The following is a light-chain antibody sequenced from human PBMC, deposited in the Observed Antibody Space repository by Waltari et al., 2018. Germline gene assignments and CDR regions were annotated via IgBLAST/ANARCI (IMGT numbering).Light chain of an antibody. V-gene: IGLV2-14*01. CDR1: SSDVGGYNY. Sequence: QSALTQPASVSGSPGQSITISCTGTSSDVGGYNYVSWYQQHPGNAPKLMIYEVSNRPSGVSNRFAGSKAGNTASLTISGLQAEDEADYYCSSYTSSSTYVVGTGTKVTVL. CDR3: SSYTSSSTYV. CDR2: EVS. J-gene: IGLJ1*01.